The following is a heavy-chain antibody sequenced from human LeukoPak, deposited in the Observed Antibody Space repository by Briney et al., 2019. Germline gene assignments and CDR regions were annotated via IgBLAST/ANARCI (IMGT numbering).Heavy chain of an antibody. J-gene: IGHJ3*02. Sequence: ASVKVSCKASGYTFTSYGLSWVRQVPGQGLEWLGWISGHNGDTNYAQKLQGRLTVTTDTSTSTAYMELGSLRSDDTAMYYCARIAYCSCTSCSDAFDMWGQGTMVTASS. V-gene: IGHV1-18*01. CDR2: ISGHNGDT. D-gene: IGHD2-2*01. CDR1: GYTFTSYG. CDR3: ARIAYCSCTSCSDAFDM.